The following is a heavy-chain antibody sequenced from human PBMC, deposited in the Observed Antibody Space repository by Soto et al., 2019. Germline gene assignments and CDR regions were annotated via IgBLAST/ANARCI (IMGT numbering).Heavy chain of an antibody. CDR3: ASPTMTSTSFYYAMDV. CDR1: GHRFTTYW. V-gene: IGHV5-10-1*03. CDR2: INPTDSET. D-gene: IGHD4-17*01. Sequence: EVQLVQSGAEVKKPGASLTISCKTSGHRFTTYWISWVRQMPGKGLEYMGKINPTDSETNYSPSFEGHVTFSVDRSTSTAYVRWNSLKASDTAMYYCASPTMTSTSFYYAMDVWGQGTTVTVSS. J-gene: IGHJ6*02.